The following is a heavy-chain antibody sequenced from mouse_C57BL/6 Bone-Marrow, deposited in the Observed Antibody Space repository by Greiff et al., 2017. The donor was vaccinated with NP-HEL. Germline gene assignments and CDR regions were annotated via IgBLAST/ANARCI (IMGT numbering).Heavy chain of an antibody. J-gene: IGHJ3*01. D-gene: IGHD3-2*02. Sequence: VQLQQPGAELVMPGASVKLSCKASGYTFTSYWMHWVKQRPGQGLEWIGEIDPSDSYTNYNQKFKGKSTLTVDKSSSTAYMQLSSLTSEDSAVYYCARKGAAQVFAYWGQGTLVTVSA. CDR1: GYTFTSYW. CDR2: IDPSDSYT. V-gene: IGHV1-69*01. CDR3: ARKGAAQVFAY.